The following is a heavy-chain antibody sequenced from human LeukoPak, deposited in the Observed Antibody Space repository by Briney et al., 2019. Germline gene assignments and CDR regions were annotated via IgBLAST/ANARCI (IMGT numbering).Heavy chain of an antibody. CDR3: ATSGYYYDRLFDY. Sequence: ASVKVSFKASGYTFTGYYMHWVRQAPGQGLEWMGWINPNSGGTNYAQEFQGRVTMTRDTSISTAYMELSRLRSDDKAVYYCATSGYYYDRLFDYWGQGTLVTVSS. J-gene: IGHJ4*02. V-gene: IGHV1-2*02. CDR1: GYTFTGYY. D-gene: IGHD3-22*01. CDR2: INPNSGGT.